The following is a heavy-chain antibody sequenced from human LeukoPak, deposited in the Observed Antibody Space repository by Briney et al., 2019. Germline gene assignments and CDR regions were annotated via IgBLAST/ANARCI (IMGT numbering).Heavy chain of an antibody. D-gene: IGHD6-19*01. J-gene: IGHJ4*02. CDR2: ISGSGGST. CDR1: GFTVSSNY. Sequence: GGSLRLSCAASGFTVSSNYMSWVRQAPGKGLEWVSAISGSGGSTYYADSVKGRFTISRDNSKNTLYLQMNSLRAEDTAVYYCAKDRGWAVAAPSDYWGQGTLVTVSS. CDR3: AKDRGWAVAAPSDY. V-gene: IGHV3-23*01.